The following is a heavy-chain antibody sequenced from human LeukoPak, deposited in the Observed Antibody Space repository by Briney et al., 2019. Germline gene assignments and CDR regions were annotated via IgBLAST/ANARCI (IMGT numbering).Heavy chain of an antibody. CDR1: GGSFSGYY. V-gene: IGHV4-34*01. Sequence: PSETLSLTCAVYGGSFSGYYWSWIRQPPGKGLEWIGEINHNGSTNYNPSLKSRVTISVDTSKNQFSLKLSSVTAADTAVYYCVRSLGPRPGWSFDLWGRGTLITVAS. CDR2: INHNGST. CDR3: VRSLGPRPGWSFDL. D-gene: IGHD3-16*01. J-gene: IGHJ2*01.